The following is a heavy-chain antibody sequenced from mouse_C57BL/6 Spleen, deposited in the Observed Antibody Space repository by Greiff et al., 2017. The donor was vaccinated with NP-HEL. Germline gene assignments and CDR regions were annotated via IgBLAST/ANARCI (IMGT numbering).Heavy chain of an antibody. J-gene: IGHJ3*01. CDR3: ARRIYYDYDEFAY. Sequence: VQLQQSGPELVKPGASVKISCKASGYSFTGYYMNWVKQSPEKSLEWIGEINPSTGGTTYNQKFKAKATLTVDKSSSTAYMQLKSLTSEDSAVYYCARRIYYDYDEFAYWGQGTLVTVSA. CDR1: GYSFTGYY. CDR2: INPSTGGT. D-gene: IGHD2-4*01. V-gene: IGHV1-42*01.